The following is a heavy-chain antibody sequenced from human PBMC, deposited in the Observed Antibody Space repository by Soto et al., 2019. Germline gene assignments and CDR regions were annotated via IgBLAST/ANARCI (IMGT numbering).Heavy chain of an antibody. V-gene: IGHV4-30-2*01. CDR3: ASSHAGAHITAAVH. D-gene: IGHD6-13*01. J-gene: IGHJ4*02. CDR2: IYHSGST. Sequence: SETLSLTCAVSGGSISSGGYSWSWIRQPPGKGLEWIGYIYHSGSTYYNPSLKSRVTISVDRSKNQFSLKLSSVTAADTVVYYCASSHAGAHITAAVHWGQGTLVTVSS. CDR1: GGSISSGGYS.